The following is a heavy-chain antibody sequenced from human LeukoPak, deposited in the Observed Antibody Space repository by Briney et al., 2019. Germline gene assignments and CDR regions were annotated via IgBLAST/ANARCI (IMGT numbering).Heavy chain of an antibody. J-gene: IGHJ6*02. CDR3: AKADTIGTTAYFYSGLDV. V-gene: IGHV1-2*02. Sequence: ASVKVSCKASGYTFTDYYMHWVRQAPGQGLEWMGWISPNSGGTNYAQKFQGRVSMTRDTSIITAYMELTSLRSDDTAVYYCAKADTIGTTAYFYSGLDVWGQGSTVTVSS. CDR2: ISPNSGGT. D-gene: IGHD1-1*01. CDR1: GYTFTDYY.